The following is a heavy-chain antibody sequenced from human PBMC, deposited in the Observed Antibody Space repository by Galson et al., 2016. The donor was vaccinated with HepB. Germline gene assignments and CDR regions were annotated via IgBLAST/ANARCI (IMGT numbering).Heavy chain of an antibody. CDR1: GFTFSDFA. V-gene: IGHV3-64*01. J-gene: IGHJ6*02. CDR3: ARGQYCTGGSCFYRFFYYALDV. CDR2: ISSNGGLK. D-gene: IGHD2-15*01. Sequence: SLRLSCAASGFTFSDFAVIWVRQAPGKGLEYVSGISSNGGLKYYSKPVDGRFSISRDNSKRAVFLQMASVRTEDTAIYYCARGQYCTGGSCFYRFFYYALDVWGQGTTVTVSS.